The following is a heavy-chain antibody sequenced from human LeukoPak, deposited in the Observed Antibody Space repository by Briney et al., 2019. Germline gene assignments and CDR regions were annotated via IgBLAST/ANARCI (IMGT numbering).Heavy chain of an antibody. J-gene: IGHJ6*02. CDR1: GVTFXRXX. D-gene: IGHD6-13*01. Sequence: LXXXXSGVTFXRXXMNXGXEXXGXGXGWXTXXSWNSGSIGYADSVKGRFTISRDNAKNSLYLQMNSLRAEDTALYYCAKGDSSSWKGGMDVWGQGTTVTVSS. CDR2: XSWNSGSI. V-gene: IGHV3-9*01. CDR3: AKGDSSSWKGGMDV.